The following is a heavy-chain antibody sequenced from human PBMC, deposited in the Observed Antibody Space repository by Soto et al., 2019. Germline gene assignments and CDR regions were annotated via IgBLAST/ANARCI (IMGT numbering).Heavy chain of an antibody. V-gene: IGHV4-39*01. J-gene: IGHJ5*02. CDR1: GGSISSSSYY. Sequence: PSETLSLTCTVSGGSISSSSYYWGWIRQPPGKGLEWIGSIYYSGSTYYNPSLKGRVTISVDTSKNQFSLKLSSVTAADTAVYYCARQGISGWFDPWGQGTLVTVSS. CDR3: ARQGISGWFDP. CDR2: IYYSGST. D-gene: IGHD2-15*01.